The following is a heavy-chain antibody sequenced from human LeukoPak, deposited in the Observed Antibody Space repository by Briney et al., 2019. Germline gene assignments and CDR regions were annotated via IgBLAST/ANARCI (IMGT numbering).Heavy chain of an antibody. J-gene: IGHJ4*02. V-gene: IGHV4-34*01. Sequence: SETLSLTCDVSGVSFSTYYWSWIPKSPEKGLEWIGEVNHSGYTNLNPSLKSRVTISVDTSKNQFSLKLSSVTAADTAVYYCARQLYGSDYWGQGTLVTVSS. D-gene: IGHD4-17*01. CDR3: ARQLYGSDY. CDR1: GVSFSTYY. CDR2: VNHSGYT.